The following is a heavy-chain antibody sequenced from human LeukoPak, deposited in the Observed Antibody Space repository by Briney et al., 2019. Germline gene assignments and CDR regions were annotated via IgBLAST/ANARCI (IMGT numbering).Heavy chain of an antibody. CDR3: AREGEVWFGELLYPGY. D-gene: IGHD3-10*01. Sequence: GGSLRLSCAASEFTFDSYAVHWVRQAPGKGLEWVAVISYDGSNEYYTDSVRGRFSISRDNSKNTLYLQMNSLSAEDTAVYYCAREGEVWFGELLYPGYWGQGTLVTVSS. CDR2: ISYDGSNE. V-gene: IGHV3-30-3*01. J-gene: IGHJ4*02. CDR1: EFTFDSYA.